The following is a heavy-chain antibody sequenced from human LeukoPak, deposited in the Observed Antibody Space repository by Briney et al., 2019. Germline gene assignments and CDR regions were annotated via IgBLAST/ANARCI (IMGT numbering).Heavy chain of an antibody. CDR1: GGSISSYY. Sequence: SETLSLTCTVSGGSISSYYWSWIRQPPGKGLEWIGYIYYSGSTNYNPSLKSRVTISVDTSKNQFPLKLSSVTAADTAVYYCARGQGDYWGQGTLVTVSS. CDR3: ARGQGDY. J-gene: IGHJ4*02. V-gene: IGHV4-59*01. CDR2: IYYSGST.